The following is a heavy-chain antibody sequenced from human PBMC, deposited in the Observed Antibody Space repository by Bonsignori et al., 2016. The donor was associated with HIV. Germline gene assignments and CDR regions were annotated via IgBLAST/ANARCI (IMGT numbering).Heavy chain of an antibody. J-gene: IGHJ2*01. D-gene: IGHD4-11*01. Sequence: WIRQPPGKGLEWVSYISSSGSTIYYADSVKGRFTISRDNAKNSLYLQMNSLRAEDTAVYYCARGGLQYPRRWYFDLWGRGTLVTVSS. V-gene: IGHV3-48*03. CDR3: ARGGLQYPRRWYFDL. CDR2: ISSSGSTI.